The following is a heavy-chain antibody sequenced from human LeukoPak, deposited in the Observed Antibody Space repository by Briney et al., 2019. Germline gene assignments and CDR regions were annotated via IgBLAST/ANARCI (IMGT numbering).Heavy chain of an antibody. Sequence: SETLSLTWAVYGGSFSGYYWSWIRQPPGKGLEWIGEINHSGRTNYSPSLKSRVTISVDTSKNQFSLKLTFVTAADTAVYYCARSLDYYYYGMDVWGRGTTVTVSS. D-gene: IGHD3-16*01. CDR1: GGSFSGYY. CDR2: INHSGRT. V-gene: IGHV4-34*01. CDR3: ARSLDYYYYGMDV. J-gene: IGHJ6*02.